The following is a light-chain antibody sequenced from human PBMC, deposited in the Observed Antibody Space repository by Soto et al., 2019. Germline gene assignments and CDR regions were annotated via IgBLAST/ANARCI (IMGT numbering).Light chain of an antibody. CDR3: QQSYSTPHT. J-gene: IGKJ5*01. Sequence: DSQMTQSPSSLSASVGDRVSITCVASQSISSYLNWYQQKPGKAPKLLIYAASSLQSGVPSRFSGSGSGTDFTLTISSLQPEDFATYYCQQSYSTPHTFGQGTRLEIK. CDR1: QSISSY. V-gene: IGKV1-39*01. CDR2: AAS.